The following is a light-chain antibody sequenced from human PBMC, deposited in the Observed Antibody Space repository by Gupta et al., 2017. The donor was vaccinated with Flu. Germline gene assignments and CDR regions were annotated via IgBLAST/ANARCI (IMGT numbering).Light chain of an antibody. CDR1: SSDVGGYNY. Sequence: QSALPPPPSASGSPCQSVSISCTGTSSDVGGYNYVYWYQQHPAKTHQLMIYEVSKRAAAVPGRFSDSKSGNTASLTVSGLKEEDEADYYFGADARSNNLVFGGGTKLTVL. CDR2: EVS. J-gene: IGLJ2*01. CDR3: GADARSNNLV. V-gene: IGLV2-8*01.